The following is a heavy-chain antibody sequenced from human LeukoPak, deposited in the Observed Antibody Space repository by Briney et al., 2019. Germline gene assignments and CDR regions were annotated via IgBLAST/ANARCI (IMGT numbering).Heavy chain of an antibody. D-gene: IGHD4-23*01. CDR1: GFTFSNYW. Sequence: GGSLRLSCAASGFTFSNYWMSWVRQAPGKGLEWVANIKQDGSEEYYVDSVKGRFTISRDNAKNSLYLQMNSLRAEDTAVFYCARTVASNWFDPWGQGTLVTVSS. J-gene: IGHJ5*02. V-gene: IGHV3-7*01. CDR2: IKQDGSEE. CDR3: ARTVASNWFDP.